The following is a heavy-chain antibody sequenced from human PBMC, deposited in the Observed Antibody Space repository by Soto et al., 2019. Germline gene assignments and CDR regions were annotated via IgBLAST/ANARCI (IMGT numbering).Heavy chain of an antibody. J-gene: IGHJ4*02. CDR3: ARDKITGLFDY. Sequence: QVQLQQWGAGLLKPSETLSLTCAVYGGSFSGYYWTWLRQPPGTGLEWIGEINHSGSTNYNPSLKSRVTISVDTSKNQFSLKLTSVTAADTAVYYCARDKITGLFDYGGQGTLVTVSS. D-gene: IGHD2-8*02. CDR2: INHSGST. CDR1: GGSFSGYY. V-gene: IGHV4-34*01.